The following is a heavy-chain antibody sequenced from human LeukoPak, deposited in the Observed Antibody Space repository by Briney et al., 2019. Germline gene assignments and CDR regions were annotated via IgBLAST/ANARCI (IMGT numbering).Heavy chain of an antibody. CDR2: LNSDGIRK. V-gene: IGHV3-74*01. CDR3: ARAGFYNGYDY. Sequence: GGSLRLSCEGFGFAVSTYSMHWIRQTPGQGLVWVSRLNSDGIRKDYADSVRGRMTISGDNAKNTFYMYMDSLRPEDTAVYYCARAGFYNGYDYWGPGTLVTVSS. CDR1: GFAVSTYS. J-gene: IGHJ4*02. D-gene: IGHD5-18*01.